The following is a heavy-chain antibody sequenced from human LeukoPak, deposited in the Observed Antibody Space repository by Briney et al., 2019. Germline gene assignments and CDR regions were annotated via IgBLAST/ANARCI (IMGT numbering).Heavy chain of an antibody. V-gene: IGHV4-39*07. D-gene: IGHD4-17*01. CDR3: ARVPPDYNDLHDALDL. Sequence: SETLSLTCTVSGGSISSSSYYWAWIRQPPGKRLEWIGSIYYTGSTYYNPSLKSRVTISVDTSKNQFSLRLSSVTAADTAVYYCARVPPDYNDLHDALDLWGQGTVVTVSS. J-gene: IGHJ3*01. CDR1: GGSISSSSYY. CDR2: IYYTGST.